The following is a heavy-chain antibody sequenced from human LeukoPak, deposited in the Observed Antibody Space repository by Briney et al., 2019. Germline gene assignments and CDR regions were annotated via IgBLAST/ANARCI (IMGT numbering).Heavy chain of an antibody. D-gene: IGHD6-13*01. CDR3: ARDFFPIVDSSWYEIGY. CDR1: GFTFSSYG. J-gene: IGHJ4*02. V-gene: IGHV3-30*03. Sequence: GGSLRLSCAASGFTFSSYGMHWVRQAPGKGLEWVAVVSYDGSNKYYADSVKGRFTISRDNSKNTLYLQMDSLRSEDTAVYYCARDFFPIVDSSWYEIGYWGQGTLVTVSS. CDR2: VSYDGSNK.